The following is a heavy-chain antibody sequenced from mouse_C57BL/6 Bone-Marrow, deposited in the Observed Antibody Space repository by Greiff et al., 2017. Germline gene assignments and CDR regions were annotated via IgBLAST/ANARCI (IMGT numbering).Heavy chain of an antibody. D-gene: IGHD3-2*01. J-gene: IGHJ3*01. V-gene: IGHV1-52*01. CDR2: IDPSDSET. CDR3: AGDDSSVYSFAY. CDR1: GYTFTSSW. Sequence: QVQLQQPGAELVRPGSSVKLSCKASGYTFTSSWMHWVKQRPIQGLAWIGNIDPSDSETHYNQKFKDKATLSVAKSSRPAYMQLRSLTSADSAFYYCAGDDSSVYSFAYWGQATLVTVSA.